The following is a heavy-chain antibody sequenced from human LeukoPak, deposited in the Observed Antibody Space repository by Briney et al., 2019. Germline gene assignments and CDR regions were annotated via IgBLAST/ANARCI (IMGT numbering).Heavy chain of an antibody. Sequence: GGSLRLSCAASGFTFSSYSMNWVRQAPGKGLEWVSVIYSGGSTYYADSVKGRFTISRDNSKNTLYLQMNSLRAEDTAVYYCARVLRYFDWLPFDYWGQGTLVTVSS. CDR2: IYSGGST. V-gene: IGHV3-66*01. D-gene: IGHD3-9*01. CDR3: ARVLRYFDWLPFDY. CDR1: GFTFSSYS. J-gene: IGHJ4*02.